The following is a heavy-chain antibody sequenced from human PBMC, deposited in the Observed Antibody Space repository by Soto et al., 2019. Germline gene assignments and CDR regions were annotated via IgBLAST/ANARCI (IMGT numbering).Heavy chain of an antibody. CDR1: GYTFTSYG. J-gene: IGHJ5*02. CDR3: ARDGDYDREMSRFDP. CDR2: ISAYNGNT. Sequence: ASVKVSCKASGYTFTSYGISWVRQAPGQGLEWMGWISAYNGNTNYAQKLQGRVTMTTDTSTSTAYMELRSLRSDDTAVYYCARDGDYDREMSRFDPWGQGTLVTVSS. D-gene: IGHD4-17*01. V-gene: IGHV1-18*01.